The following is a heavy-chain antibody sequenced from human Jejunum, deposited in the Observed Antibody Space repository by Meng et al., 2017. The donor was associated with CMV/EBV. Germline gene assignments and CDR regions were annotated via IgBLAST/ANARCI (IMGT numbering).Heavy chain of an antibody. CDR2: INHDGSYI. J-gene: IGHJ5*02. V-gene: IGHV3-74*01. CDR1: LSGYS. CDR3: VRENGPDASRGNRFDP. Sequence: LSGYSMNWVRQAPGKGLVWVSRINHDGSYIIYADSVKGRFTISRDNAKNTLYLQMDTLRAEDTAVYYCVRENGPDASRGNRFDPWGQGTLVTVSS. D-gene: IGHD1-14*01.